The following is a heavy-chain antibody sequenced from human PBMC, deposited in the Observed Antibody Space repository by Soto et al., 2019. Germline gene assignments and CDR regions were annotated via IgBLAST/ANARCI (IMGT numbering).Heavy chain of an antibody. CDR1: GYTFTSYY. CDR2: INPSGGST. J-gene: IGHJ4*02. V-gene: IGHV1-46*01. CDR3: ASSGGSYPRRFDY. D-gene: IGHD1-26*01. Sequence: ASVQVPCQACGYTFTSYYMHWVLQAPGQGLEWMGIINPSGGSTSYAQKFQGRVTMTRDTSTSTVYMELSSLRSEDTAVYYCASSGGSYPRRFDYWGQGTLVTVSS.